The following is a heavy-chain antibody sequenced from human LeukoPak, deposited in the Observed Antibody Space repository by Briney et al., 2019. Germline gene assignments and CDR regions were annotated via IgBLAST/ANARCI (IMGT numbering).Heavy chain of an antibody. CDR3: ARLAYSGSSYVDY. Sequence: GGSLRLSCAASGFTFSSYAMSWVRQAPGKGLEWVSAISGSGGSTYYADSVKGRFTISRDNAKNSLYLQMNTLRAEDTALYYCARLAYSGSSYVDYWGQGTLVPVSS. D-gene: IGHD1-26*01. CDR1: GFTFSSYA. J-gene: IGHJ4*02. V-gene: IGHV3-23*01. CDR2: ISGSGGST.